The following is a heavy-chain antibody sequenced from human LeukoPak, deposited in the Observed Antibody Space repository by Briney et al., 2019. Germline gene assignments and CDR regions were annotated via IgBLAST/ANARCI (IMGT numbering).Heavy chain of an antibody. Sequence: SVKVSCKASGGTFSSYAISWVRQTPGQGLERMGGIIPIFGTANYAQKFRGRVTITADTSTSTAYMEMSSLRSEDTAVYDCARVLGAGSYYWFDPWGQGTLVTVSS. CDR1: GGTFSSYA. J-gene: IGHJ5*02. D-gene: IGHD3-10*01. CDR2: IIPIFGTA. CDR3: ARVLGAGSYYWFDP. V-gene: IGHV1-69*06.